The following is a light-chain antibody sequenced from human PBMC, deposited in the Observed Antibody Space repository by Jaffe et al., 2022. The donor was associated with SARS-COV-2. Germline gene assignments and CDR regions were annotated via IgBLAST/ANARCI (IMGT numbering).Light chain of an antibody. CDR2: WAS. CDR1: QSVLYSSYNKTY. Sequence: DIVMTQSPDSLAVSLGERATINCKSSQSVLYSSYNKTYLAWYQQKPGQPPNLLIYWASSRESGVPDRFSGSGSGTDFTLTISSLQAEDVAVYYCQQYYSTPPTFGGGTKVEIK. J-gene: IGKJ4*01. CDR3: QQYYSTPPT. V-gene: IGKV4-1*01.